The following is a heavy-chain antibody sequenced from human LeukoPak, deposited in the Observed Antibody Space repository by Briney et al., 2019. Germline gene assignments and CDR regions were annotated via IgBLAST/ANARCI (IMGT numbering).Heavy chain of an antibody. CDR2: IYYSGST. CDR1: GGSISSYY. J-gene: IGHJ4*02. CDR3: ARAPPGGSYFDY. D-gene: IGHD5-12*01. Sequence: SETLSLTCTVSGGSISSYYWSWIRQPPGKGLEWIGYIYYSGSTNYNPSLKSRVTMSVDTSKNQFSLKLSSVTAADTAVYYCARAPPGGSYFDYWGQGTLVTVSS. V-gene: IGHV4-59*12.